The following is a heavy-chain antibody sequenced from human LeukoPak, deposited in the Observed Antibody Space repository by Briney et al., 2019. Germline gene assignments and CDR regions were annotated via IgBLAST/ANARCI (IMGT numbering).Heavy chain of an antibody. V-gene: IGHV3-11*06. D-gene: IGHD2-8*02. CDR2: ISSTSAYT. CDR1: GFPFTSGFTFSDYY. J-gene: IGHJ4*02. CDR3: ARGGTGAFDY. Sequence: GGSLRPSCAASGFPFTSGFTFSDYYMSWIRQAPGKGLEWVSYISSTSAYTSYADSVKGRFTIFRDNANNSLFLQMNGLRAEDTAIYYCARGGTGAFDYWGQGTLVTVSS.